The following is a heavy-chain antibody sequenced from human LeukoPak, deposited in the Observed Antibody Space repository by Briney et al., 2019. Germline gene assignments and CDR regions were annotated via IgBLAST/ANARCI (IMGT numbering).Heavy chain of an antibody. J-gene: IGHJ4*02. CDR1: DDSISIYS. CDR3: ARDAYCSSTSCYFVGFDY. D-gene: IGHD2-2*01. CDR2: IYYNGST. Sequence: PSETLSLTCSVSDDSISIYSWSWIRQPPGKGLEWIGYIYYNGSTNYNPSLKSRVTISVDTSKNQFSLKLSSVTAADTAVYYCARDAYCSSTSCYFVGFDYWGQGTLVTVSS. V-gene: IGHV4-59*01.